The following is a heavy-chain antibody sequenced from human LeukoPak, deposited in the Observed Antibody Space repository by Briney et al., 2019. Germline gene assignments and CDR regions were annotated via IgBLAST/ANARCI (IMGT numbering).Heavy chain of an antibody. J-gene: IGHJ4*02. CDR1: GFTFSSYA. CDR3: ATGGTGGYSYGNQYYFDY. V-gene: IGHV3-23*01. D-gene: IGHD5-18*01. CDR2: ISGSGGST. Sequence: GGSLRLSCAASGFTFSSYAMSWVRQAPGKGLEWVSAISGSGGSTYYADSVKGRFTISRDNSKNTLYLQMNSLRAEDTAVYYCATGGTGGYSYGNQYYFDYWGQGTLVTVSS.